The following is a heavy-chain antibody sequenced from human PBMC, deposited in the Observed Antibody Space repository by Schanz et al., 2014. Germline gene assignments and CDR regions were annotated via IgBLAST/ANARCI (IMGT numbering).Heavy chain of an antibody. V-gene: IGHV3-7*02. J-gene: IGHJ4*02. CDR2: IKHDGSVK. CDR1: GFTFSDYW. D-gene: IGHD6-13*01. CDR3: VSQTGSPSY. Sequence: EMQLLESGGGLAQPGGSLRLSCTASGFTFSDYWMSWVRQAPGKGPEWVANIKHDGSVKDYVDSVEGRFTISRDNAKRSLLLQMNSLRVEDTAVYFCVSQTGSPSYWGQGTLVTVSS.